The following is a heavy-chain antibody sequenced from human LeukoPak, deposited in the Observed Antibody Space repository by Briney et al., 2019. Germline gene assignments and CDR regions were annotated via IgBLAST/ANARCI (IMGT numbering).Heavy chain of an antibody. CDR3: AREITMVRGVIPKNYGMDV. CDR1: GFTFSSHW. V-gene: IGHV3-74*01. CDR2: INSDGSST. J-gene: IGHJ6*04. D-gene: IGHD3-10*01. Sequence: PGGSLRLSCAASGFTFSSHWMHWVRQAPGKGLVWVSRINSDGSSTSYADSVKGRFTISRDNAKNTLYLQMNSLRAEDTAVYYCAREITMVRGVIPKNYGMDVWGKGTTVTVSS.